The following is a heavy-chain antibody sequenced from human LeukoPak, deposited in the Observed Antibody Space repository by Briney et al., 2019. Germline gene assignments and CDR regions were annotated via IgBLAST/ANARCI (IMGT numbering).Heavy chain of an antibody. CDR2: ISYDGSNK. V-gene: IGHV3-30*18. Sequence: GGSLRLSCAASGSTFSSYGMHWVRQAPGKGLEWVAVISYDGSNKYYADSVKGRFTISRDNSKNTLYLQMNSLRAEDTAVYYCAKSEGIDCWGQGTLVTVSS. CDR3: AKSEGIDC. J-gene: IGHJ4*02. CDR1: GSTFSSYG.